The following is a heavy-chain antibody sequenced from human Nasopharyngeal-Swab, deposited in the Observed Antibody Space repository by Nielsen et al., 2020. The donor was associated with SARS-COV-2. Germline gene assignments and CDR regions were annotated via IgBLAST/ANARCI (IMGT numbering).Heavy chain of an antibody. CDR3: ARGGGWFGELLGGYYYYYYMDV. CDR2: IYYSGST. V-gene: IGHV4-31*02. Sequence: VRQMPGKGLEWIGYIYYSGSTYYNPSLKSRVTISVDTSKNQFSLKLSSVTAADTAVYYCARGGGWFGELLGGYYYYYYMDVWGKGTTVTVSS. D-gene: IGHD3-10*01. J-gene: IGHJ6*03.